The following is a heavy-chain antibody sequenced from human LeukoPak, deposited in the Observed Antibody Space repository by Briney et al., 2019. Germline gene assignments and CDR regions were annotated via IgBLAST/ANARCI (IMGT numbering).Heavy chain of an antibody. CDR2: INPSGGST. V-gene: IGHV1-46*01. J-gene: IGHJ5*02. CDR1: GYTFTSYY. D-gene: IGHD3-3*01. Sequence: ASVKVSCKASGYTFTSYYMHWVRQAPGQGLEWMGIINPSGGSTSYAQKFQGRVTMTRDTSTSTVYMELSSLRPEDTAVYYCAGQKAYYDFWSGYYTGQGNWFDPWGQGTLVTVSS. CDR3: AGQKAYYDFWSGYYTGQGNWFDP.